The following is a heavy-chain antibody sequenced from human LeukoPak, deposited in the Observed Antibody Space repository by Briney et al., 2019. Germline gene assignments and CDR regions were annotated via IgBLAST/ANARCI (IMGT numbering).Heavy chain of an antibody. D-gene: IGHD4-17*01. CDR3: ASRTTVTDADGFDI. Sequence: PGRSLRLSCAASGFTFSTYYMNWVRQAPGKGLEWVSFITGSSSYIYYTDSVKGRFTISRDNAKNSLFLQMNSLRDEDTAVYYCASRTTVTDADGFDIWGQGTMVTVSS. J-gene: IGHJ3*02. V-gene: IGHV3-21*01. CDR2: ITGSSSYI. CDR1: GFTFSTYY.